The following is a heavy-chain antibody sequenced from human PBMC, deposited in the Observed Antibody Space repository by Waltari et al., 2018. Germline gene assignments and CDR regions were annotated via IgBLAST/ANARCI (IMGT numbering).Heavy chain of an antibody. D-gene: IGHD4-17*01. J-gene: IGHJ3*02. CDR3: ARQEAAETTVTPWNAFDI. CDR2: GST. Sequence: GSTYYNPSPKSRVTISVDTSKNQFSLKLSSVTAADTAVYYCARQEAAETTVTPWNAFDIWGQGTMVTVSS. V-gene: IGHV4-31*02.